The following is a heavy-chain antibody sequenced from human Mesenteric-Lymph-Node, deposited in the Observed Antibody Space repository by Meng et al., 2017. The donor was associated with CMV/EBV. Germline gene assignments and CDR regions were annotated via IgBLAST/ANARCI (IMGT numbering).Heavy chain of an antibody. Sequence: SLNLSCAACGFPLSGYAMDWVRKVSGKGREWVGGISSKANSYATAYASSVKGRFHISRDDSKNTAYLQMNSLNTEDTAVYYCTRLADYWGQGTLVTVSS. J-gene: IGHJ4*02. V-gene: IGHV3-73*01. CDR1: GFPLSGYA. CDR2: ISSKANSYAT. CDR3: TRLADY.